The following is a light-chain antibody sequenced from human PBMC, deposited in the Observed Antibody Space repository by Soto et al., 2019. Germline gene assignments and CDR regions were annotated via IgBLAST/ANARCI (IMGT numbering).Light chain of an antibody. CDR2: DAS. J-gene: IGKJ3*01. V-gene: IGKV3-11*01. CDR3: QQYNTWD. CDR1: QSVSTY. Sequence: EIVLTQSPATLPLSPGERATLSCRASQSVSTYLAWYQQKPGQAPRLLIYDASNRATATPARFGGSGSGTGLSLTISRLEPEDFAVYFWQQYNTWDFGPGTTLDF.